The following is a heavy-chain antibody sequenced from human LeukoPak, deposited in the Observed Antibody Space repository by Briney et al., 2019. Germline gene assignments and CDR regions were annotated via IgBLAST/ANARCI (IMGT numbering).Heavy chain of an antibody. V-gene: IGHV3-48*03. Sequence: GGSLRLSCAASGFTFSSYEMNWVRQAPGKGREWVSYISSSGSTIYYADSVKGRFTISRDNAKNSLYLQMNSLRAEDTAVYYCARIAYCSSTSCPLYYYYYYMDVWGKGTTVTVSS. J-gene: IGHJ6*03. D-gene: IGHD2-2*01. CDR3: ARIAYCSSTSCPLYYYYYYMDV. CDR2: ISSSGSTI. CDR1: GFTFSSYE.